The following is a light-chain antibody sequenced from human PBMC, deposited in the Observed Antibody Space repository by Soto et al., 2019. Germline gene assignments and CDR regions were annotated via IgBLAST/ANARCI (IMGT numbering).Light chain of an antibody. CDR3: QQYNNWHQT. CDR2: GAS. CDR1: QSVSSN. Sequence: EIVMTQSPATLSVSPGERATLSCRASQSVSSNLAWYQQKPGQAPRLLIYGASTRATGIPARFSGSGSGTELTLTISSLQSEDFAIYYCQQYNNWHQTFGQGTKVEIK. J-gene: IGKJ1*01. V-gene: IGKV3-15*01.